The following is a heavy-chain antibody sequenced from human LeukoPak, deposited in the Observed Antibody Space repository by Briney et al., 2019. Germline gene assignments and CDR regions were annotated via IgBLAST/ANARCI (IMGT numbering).Heavy chain of an antibody. CDR2: IYTSGST. J-gene: IGHJ4*02. Sequence: SETLSLTCTVSGGSISSYYWSWIRQPAGKGLEWIGRIYTSGSTNYNPSLKSRVTMSVDTSKNQFSLKLSSVTAADTAVYYCARVGPFERKQWLVYFDYWGQGTLVTVSS. CDR1: GGSISSYY. D-gene: IGHD6-19*01. V-gene: IGHV4-4*07. CDR3: ARVGPFERKQWLVYFDY.